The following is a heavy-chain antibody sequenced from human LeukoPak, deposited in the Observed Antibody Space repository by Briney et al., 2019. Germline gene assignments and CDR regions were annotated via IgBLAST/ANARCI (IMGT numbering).Heavy chain of an antibody. D-gene: IGHD6-19*01. CDR2: MSPDGTQK. CDR1: GFTFSSYW. J-gene: IGHJ4*02. V-gene: IGHV3-7*03. CDR3: ARYFTAVASTVRLDY. Sequence: PGGSLRLSCAASGFTFSSYWLSWVRQAPGKGLEWVATMSPDGTQKYYVDSVEGRFAVSRDNARNSLYLQMNSLRAEDTAVCYCARYFTAVASTVRLDYWGQGTLVTVSS.